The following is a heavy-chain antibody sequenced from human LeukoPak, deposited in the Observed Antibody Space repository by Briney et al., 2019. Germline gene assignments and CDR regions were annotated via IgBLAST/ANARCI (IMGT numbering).Heavy chain of an antibody. CDR2: MGCCDSVT. V-gene: IGHV3-23*01. Sequence: GGSLRLFLASSGFTLRYFYLDWVRQAPGKGLGWGSGMGCCDSVTDYTESVKGRFTRDKDNSENSLYLQMNSLRAEDTAVYYCAKWPDYGSGRSLDYWGQGTLVTVSS. CDR3: AKWPDYGSGRSLDY. CDR1: GFTLRYFY. J-gene: IGHJ4*02. D-gene: IGHD3-10*01.